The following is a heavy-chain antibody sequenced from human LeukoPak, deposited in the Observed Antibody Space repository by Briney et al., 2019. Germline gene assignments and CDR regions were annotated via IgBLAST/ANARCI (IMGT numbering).Heavy chain of an antibody. D-gene: IGHD1-26*01. CDR1: GYSFTVCY. V-gene: IGHV1-2*02. Sequence: GPSVKLSCKASGYSFTVCYMHWVREAPGQGLEWMGLINPNSGGTNYAQKFQGRVTMTRDTSISTAYMELSRLRSDDTAVYYCARGGSSYRGVDYWGQGTLVTVSS. CDR3: ARGGSSYRGVDY. J-gene: IGHJ4*02. CDR2: INPNSGGT.